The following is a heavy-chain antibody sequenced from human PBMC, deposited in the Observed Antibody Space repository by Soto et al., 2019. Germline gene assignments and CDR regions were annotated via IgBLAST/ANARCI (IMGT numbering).Heavy chain of an antibody. Sequence: ASVKVSCKASGYTFTSYGISWVRQAPGQGLEWMGWISAYNGNTNYAQKLQGRVTMTTDTSTSTAYMELRSLRSDDTAVYYCARDANRLLWFGELSNDFDYWGQGTLVTVSS. V-gene: IGHV1-18*01. D-gene: IGHD3-10*01. CDR1: GYTFTSYG. CDR2: ISAYNGNT. J-gene: IGHJ4*02. CDR3: ARDANRLLWFGELSNDFDY.